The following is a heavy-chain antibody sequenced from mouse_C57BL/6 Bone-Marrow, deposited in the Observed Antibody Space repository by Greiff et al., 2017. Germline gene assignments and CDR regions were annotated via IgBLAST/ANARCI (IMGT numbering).Heavy chain of an antibody. D-gene: IGHD1-1*01. J-gene: IGHJ2*01. CDR3: ARNTHYYGSSFPVDD. V-gene: IGHV2-9-1*01. Sequence: VQRVESGPGLVAPSQSLSITCTVSGFSLTSYAISWVRQPPGTGLEWLGVIWTGGGTNYTSAPKSRLGISKDNSKSQVFVKMNSLQTDDTARYYCARNTHYYGSSFPVDDWGQGTTLTVSS. CDR2: IWTGGGT. CDR1: GFSLTSYA.